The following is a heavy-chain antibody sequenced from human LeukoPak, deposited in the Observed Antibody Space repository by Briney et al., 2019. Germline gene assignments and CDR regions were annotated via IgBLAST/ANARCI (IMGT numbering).Heavy chain of an antibody. D-gene: IGHD3-16*02. CDR1: GGSISSYY. CDR3: ARFSFIGYYYYGMDV. Sequence: PSETLSLTCTGSGGSISSYYWSWLRQPPGKGLEWIGYIYYSGSTNYNPSLKSRVTISVDTSKNQFSLKLSSVTAADTAVYYCARFSFIGYYYYGMDVWGQGTTVTVSS. CDR2: IYYSGST. V-gene: IGHV4-59*01. J-gene: IGHJ6*02.